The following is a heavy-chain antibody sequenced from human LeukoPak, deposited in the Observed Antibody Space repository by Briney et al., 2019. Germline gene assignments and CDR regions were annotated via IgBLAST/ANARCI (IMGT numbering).Heavy chain of an antibody. CDR3: ARDTVRGEEAYDY. CDR1: GFTFSQYA. V-gene: IGHV3-21*01. CDR2: ISSGSSYI. J-gene: IGHJ4*02. Sequence: PGGSLRLSCAASGFTFSQYAMHWVRQAPGKGLEWVSSISSGSSYIYYADSVKGRFTISRDNAKNSLYLQMNSLRAEDTAVYYCARDTVRGEEAYDYWGQGTLVTVSS. D-gene: IGHD3-10*01.